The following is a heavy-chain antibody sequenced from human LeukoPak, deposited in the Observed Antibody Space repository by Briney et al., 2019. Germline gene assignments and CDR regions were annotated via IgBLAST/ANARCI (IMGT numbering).Heavy chain of an antibody. V-gene: IGHV3-21*01. D-gene: IGHD6-6*01. J-gene: IGHJ4*02. Sequence: GGSLRLSCAASGFTFSSYSMNWVLQAPGKGLEWVSSISSSSSYIYYADSVKGRFTISRDNAKNSLYLQMNSLRAEDTAVYYCARDHSSSSGFDYWGQGTLVTVSS. CDR2: ISSSSSYI. CDR3: ARDHSSSSGFDY. CDR1: GFTFSSYS.